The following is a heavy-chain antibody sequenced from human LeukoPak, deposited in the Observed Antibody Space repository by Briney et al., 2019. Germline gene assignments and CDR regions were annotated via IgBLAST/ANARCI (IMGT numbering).Heavy chain of an antibody. CDR1: GFTFSSYS. D-gene: IGHD3-3*01. V-gene: IGHV3-48*04. J-gene: IGHJ6*03. CDR3: ARDLEKSYDFWSGYYNYYYYYMDV. CDR2: ISSSSSTI. Sequence: PGGSLRLSCAASGFTFSSYSMNWVRQAPGKGLEWVSYISSSSSTIYYADSVKGRFTISRDNAKNSLYLQMNSLRAEDTAVYYCARDLEKSYDFWSGYYNYYYYYMDVWGKGTTVTVSS.